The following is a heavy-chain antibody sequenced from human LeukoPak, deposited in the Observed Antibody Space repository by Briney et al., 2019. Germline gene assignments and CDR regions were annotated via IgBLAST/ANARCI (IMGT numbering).Heavy chain of an antibody. Sequence: GASVKVSCKASGYTFTSYGISWVRQAPGQGLEWVGWIGAYNGNTNYAQKLQGRVTMTTDTSTSTAYMELRSLRSDDTAVYYCARDPRASNYDFWSGYYTWDAFDIWGQGTMVTVSS. CDR3: ARDPRASNYDFWSGYYTWDAFDI. D-gene: IGHD3-3*01. CDR1: GYTFTSYG. J-gene: IGHJ3*02. V-gene: IGHV1-18*01. CDR2: IGAYNGNT.